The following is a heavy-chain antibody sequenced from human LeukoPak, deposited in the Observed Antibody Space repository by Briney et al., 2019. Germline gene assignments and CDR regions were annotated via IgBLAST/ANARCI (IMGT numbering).Heavy chain of an antibody. CDR3: AILLVGATSAMRMYYFDY. Sequence: PSETLSLTCTVSGGSISSGGYYWRWIRQHPGKGLEWIGYIYYSGSTYYNPSLKSRVTISVDTSKNQFSLKLSSVTAADTAVYYCAILLVGATSAMRMYYFDYWGQGTLVTVSS. V-gene: IGHV4-31*03. D-gene: IGHD1-26*01. J-gene: IGHJ4*02. CDR2: IYYSGST. CDR1: GGSISSGGYY.